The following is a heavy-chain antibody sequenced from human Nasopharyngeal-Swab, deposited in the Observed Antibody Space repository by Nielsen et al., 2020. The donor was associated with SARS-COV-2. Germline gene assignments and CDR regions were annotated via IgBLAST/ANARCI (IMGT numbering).Heavy chain of an antibody. CDR1: GYTFTSYY. D-gene: IGHD2-2*01. CDR2: INPSGGST. CDR3: AREAPDEGVVVPAAMGGSWFDP. Sequence: ASVKVSCKASGYTFTSYYMHWVRQAPGQGLEWMGIINPSGGSTSYAQKFQGRVTITADESTSTAYMELSSLRSEDTAVYYCAREAPDEGVVVPAAMGGSWFDPWGQGTLVTVSS. J-gene: IGHJ5*02. V-gene: IGHV1-46*01.